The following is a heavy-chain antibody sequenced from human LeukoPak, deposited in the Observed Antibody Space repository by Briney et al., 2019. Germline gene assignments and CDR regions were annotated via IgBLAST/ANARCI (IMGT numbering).Heavy chain of an antibody. CDR3: AREGRQDYVYFDH. J-gene: IGHJ4*02. CDR1: GFNVGDNY. CDR2: IYSAGDT. Sequence: GRSLRLSCAASGFNVGDNYMSWVRQAPGKGLEWVSLIYSAGDTFYSDSVRGRFTISRDNSKNTLYLQMNSLRAEDTAFYYCAREGRQDYVYFDHWGQGSLVTVSS. V-gene: IGHV3-53*01. D-gene: IGHD4-17*01.